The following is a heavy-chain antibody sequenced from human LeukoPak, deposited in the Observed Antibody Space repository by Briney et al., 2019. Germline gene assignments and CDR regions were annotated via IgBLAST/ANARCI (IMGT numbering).Heavy chain of an antibody. CDR2: ISRGGGST. V-gene: IGHV3-23*01. Sequence: GGSLRLSCAASGFTFSSSEMTWVRQAPGKGLEWVSAISRGGGSTCADSVKGRFTISRDNSKNTLYLQMNSLRAEDTAIYYCAKTIPYWYLDLWGRGTLVTVSS. D-gene: IGHD5-24*01. CDR1: GFTFSSSE. J-gene: IGHJ2*01. CDR3: AKTIPYWYLDL.